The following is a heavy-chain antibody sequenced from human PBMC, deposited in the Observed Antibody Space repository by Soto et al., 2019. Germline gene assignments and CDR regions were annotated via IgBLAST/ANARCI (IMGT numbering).Heavy chain of an antibody. V-gene: IGHV4-59*08. CDR3: ARTLARRDGYYFDY. CDR2: IYYSGST. CDR1: GGSISRYY. Sequence: QVQLQESGPGLVKPSETLSLTCTVSGGSISRYYWSWIRQPPGKGLEWIGYIYYSGSTNYNPSLKSRVTISVDTSKNQFSLKLSSVTAADTAVYYCARTLARRDGYYFDYWGQGTLVTVSS. J-gene: IGHJ4*02.